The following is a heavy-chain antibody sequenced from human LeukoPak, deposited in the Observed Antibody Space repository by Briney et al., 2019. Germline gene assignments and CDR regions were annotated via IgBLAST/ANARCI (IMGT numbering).Heavy chain of an antibody. CDR2: ISGSSSYI. J-gene: IGHJ4*02. D-gene: IGHD6-13*01. V-gene: IGHV3-21*01. Sequence: GGSLRLSCAASGFTFSSYSMNGVRQAPGKGLEWVSSISGSSSYIYYADSVKGRFTISRDNAKNSLYLQINSLRAEDTALYYCASSWGSSWYLDYWGQGTLVTVSS. CDR3: ASSWGSSWYLDY. CDR1: GFTFSSYS.